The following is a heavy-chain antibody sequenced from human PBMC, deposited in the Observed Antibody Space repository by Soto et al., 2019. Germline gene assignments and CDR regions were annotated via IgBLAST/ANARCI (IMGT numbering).Heavy chain of an antibody. Sequence: ASVKVSCKASGYTFTDYYMHWVRQAPGQGLEWVGWINPKSGGTNYAQKFQGRVTMTRDTSISTAYMELSMLRSEDTAVYYCARGGITIFGVVDYWGQGTLVSVSS. J-gene: IGHJ4*02. CDR3: ARGGITIFGVVDY. CDR2: INPKSGGT. CDR1: GYTFTDYY. D-gene: IGHD3-3*01. V-gene: IGHV1-2*02.